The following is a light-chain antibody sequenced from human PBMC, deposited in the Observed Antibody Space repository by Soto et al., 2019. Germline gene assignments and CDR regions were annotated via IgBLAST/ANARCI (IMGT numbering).Light chain of an antibody. CDR3: QQYDTSPRT. Sequence: EIVLTQSPGTLSLSPGERATLSCRASQSVSNNFLAWYQQKPGQAPRLLIYGASRRATDIPDRFSGSGSGTDFTLTISRLEPADFAVYYCQQYDTSPRTFGQGTKVEIK. CDR1: QSVSNNF. J-gene: IGKJ1*01. CDR2: GAS. V-gene: IGKV3-20*01.